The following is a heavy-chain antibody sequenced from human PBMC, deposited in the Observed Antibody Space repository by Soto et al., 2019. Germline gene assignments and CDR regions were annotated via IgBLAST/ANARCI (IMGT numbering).Heavy chain of an antibody. V-gene: IGHV1-2*02. Sequence: ASVKVSCKASGYTFTGHYIHWVRQAPEQGPEWMGEIGPESGATRYAQRFQGRVTMTRDMSITTVYMELNNLSPDDTAVYYCGRGRSGQIVVFYWGQGTPGTVSS. CDR3: GRGRSGQIVVFY. CDR1: GYTFTGHY. CDR2: IGPESGAT. J-gene: IGHJ4*02. D-gene: IGHD1-26*01.